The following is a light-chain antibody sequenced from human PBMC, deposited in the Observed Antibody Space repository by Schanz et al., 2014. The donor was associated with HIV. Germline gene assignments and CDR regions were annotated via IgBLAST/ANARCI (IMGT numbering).Light chain of an antibody. V-gene: IGLV2-8*01. CDR1: SSDVGGYNY. CDR3: SSYAGSNKGV. J-gene: IGLJ2*01. Sequence: QSALTQPPSASGSPGQSVTISCTGTSSDVGGYNYVSWYQQHPGKAPKLMIYEVSKRPSGVSNRFSGSKSGNTASLTISGLQAEDEADYYCSSYAGSNKGVFGGGTKLTVL. CDR2: EVS.